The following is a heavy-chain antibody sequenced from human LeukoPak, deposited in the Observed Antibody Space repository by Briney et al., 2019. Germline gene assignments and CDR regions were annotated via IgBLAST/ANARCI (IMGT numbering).Heavy chain of an antibody. V-gene: IGHV4-34*01. Sequence: SETLSLTCAVYGGSFSGYYWSWIRQPPGKGLEWIGEINYSGSTNYNPSLKSRVTISVDTSKNQFSLKLSSVTAADTAVYYCARLSGRLLWFGGPYLDYWGQGTLVTVSS. CDR1: GGSFSGYY. CDR2: INYSGST. J-gene: IGHJ4*02. CDR3: ARLSGRLLWFGGPYLDY. D-gene: IGHD3-10*01.